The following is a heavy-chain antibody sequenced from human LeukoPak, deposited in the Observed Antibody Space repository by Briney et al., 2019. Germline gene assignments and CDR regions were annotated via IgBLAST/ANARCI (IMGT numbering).Heavy chain of an antibody. CDR1: GDSISSYY. CDR3: ARLYYDSSRYPNWFDP. D-gene: IGHD3-22*01. V-gene: IGHV4-59*08. J-gene: IGHJ5*02. Sequence: SETLSLTCTVSGDSISSYYWSWIRQPPGKGLEWIGYIYYSGSTNYNPSLKSRVTISVDTSKNQFSLKLCSVTAADTAVYYCARLYYDSSRYPNWFDPWGQGTLVTVSS. CDR2: IYYSGST.